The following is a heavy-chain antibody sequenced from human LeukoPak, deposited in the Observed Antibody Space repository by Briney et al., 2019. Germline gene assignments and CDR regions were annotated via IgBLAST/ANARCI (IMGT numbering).Heavy chain of an antibody. CDR1: GFPFNTYA. CDR2: VSYDGGAK. Sequence: GGSLRLFCAASGFPFNTYALHWVRQAPGKGLEGVAVVSYDGGAKYYADSVKGRFTISRDNSKNTVDLQMYSLRAEDSAVYYCARSLGSGWIHLVEYWGQGTLVTVS. D-gene: IGHD6-19*01. CDR3: ARSLGSGWIHLVEY. V-gene: IGHV3-30*03. J-gene: IGHJ4*02.